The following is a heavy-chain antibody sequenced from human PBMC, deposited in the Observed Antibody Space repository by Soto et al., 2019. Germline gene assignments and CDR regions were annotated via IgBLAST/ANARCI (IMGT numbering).Heavy chain of an antibody. CDR1: GFTFSRFA. J-gene: IGHJ5*01. Sequence: EVQLLESGGGLVQPGGSLRLSCAASGFTFSRFAMSWVRQAPGKGLEWVSLISGSGSSTYYADSVKGRFTISRDNSKNRLSLQMSSLRVDDTAIYYCAKDGTAADSTYWFDSWGQGTLVTVSS. V-gene: IGHV3-23*01. CDR2: ISGSGSST. D-gene: IGHD6-13*01. CDR3: AKDGTAADSTYWFDS.